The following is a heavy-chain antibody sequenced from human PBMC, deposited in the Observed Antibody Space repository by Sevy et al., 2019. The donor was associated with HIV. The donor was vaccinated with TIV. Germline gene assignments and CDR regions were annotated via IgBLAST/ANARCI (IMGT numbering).Heavy chain of an antibody. CDR2: VSPHNGDT. CDR1: GYTFTTYR. J-gene: IGHJ4*02. CDR3: ARSYCSGGRCYSLAY. V-gene: IGHV1-18*01. D-gene: IGHD2-15*01. Sequence: ASVKVSCKASGYTFTTYRITWVRQAPGQGLEWMGWVSPHNGDTDYAQKFQGRVTMITDTSTSTALMELRSLGSDDTALYYCARSYCSGGRCYSLAYWGQGTLVTVSS.